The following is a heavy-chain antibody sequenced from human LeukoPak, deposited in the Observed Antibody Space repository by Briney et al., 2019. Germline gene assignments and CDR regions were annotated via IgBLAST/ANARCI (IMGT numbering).Heavy chain of an antibody. Sequence: GGSLKLSCAASGFTFSSYSMNWVRQAPGKGLEWVSSISSSSSYIYYADSVKGRFTISRDNAKNSLYLQMNSLRAEDTAVYYCARALSIAAALWGQGTLVTVSS. D-gene: IGHD6-13*01. CDR3: ARALSIAAAL. V-gene: IGHV3-21*01. J-gene: IGHJ4*02. CDR1: GFTFSSYS. CDR2: ISSSSSYI.